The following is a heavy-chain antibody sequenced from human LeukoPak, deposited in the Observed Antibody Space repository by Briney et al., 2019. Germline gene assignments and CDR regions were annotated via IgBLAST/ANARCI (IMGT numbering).Heavy chain of an antibody. CDR2: ISSSGGTI. CDR1: GFTFSDYY. V-gene: IGHV3-11*04. J-gene: IGHJ4*02. D-gene: IGHD5-24*01. Sequence: PGGSLRLSCAASGFTFSDYYMSWIRQAPGKGLEWVSYISSSGGTIYYADSVKGRFTISGDKAKNSLYLQMNSLRVEDTAVYYCARDYKYAFDNWGQGTLVTVSS. CDR3: ARDYKYAFDN.